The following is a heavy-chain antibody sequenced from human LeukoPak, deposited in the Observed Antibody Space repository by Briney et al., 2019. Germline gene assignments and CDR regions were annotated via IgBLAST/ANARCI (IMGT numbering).Heavy chain of an antibody. CDR2: IRYDGSNK. CDR1: GFTFSSYG. CDR3: AKDKSGIVGAIDY. Sequence: PGGSLRLSCAASGFTFSSYGMHWVRQAPGKGLEWVAFIRYDGSNKYYADSVKGRFTISRDNSKNTLYLQMNSLRAEDTAVYYCAKDKSGIVGAIDYWGQGTLVTVSS. J-gene: IGHJ4*02. V-gene: IGHV3-30*02. D-gene: IGHD1-26*01.